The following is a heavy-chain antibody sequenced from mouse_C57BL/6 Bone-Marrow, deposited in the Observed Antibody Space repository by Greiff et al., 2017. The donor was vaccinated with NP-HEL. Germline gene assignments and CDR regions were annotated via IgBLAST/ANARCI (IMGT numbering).Heavy chain of an antibody. CDR3: ARGGYYDYEHCDY. D-gene: IGHD2-4*01. J-gene: IGHJ2*01. V-gene: IGHV1-81*01. CDR1: GYTFTSYG. Sequence: QVQLKQSGAELARPGASVKLSCKASGYTFTSYGISWVKQRTGQGLEWIGEIYPRSGNTYYNEKFKGKATLTADKSSSTAYMELRSLTSEDSAVYFWARGGYYDYEHCDYWGQGTTLTVSS. CDR2: IYPRSGNT.